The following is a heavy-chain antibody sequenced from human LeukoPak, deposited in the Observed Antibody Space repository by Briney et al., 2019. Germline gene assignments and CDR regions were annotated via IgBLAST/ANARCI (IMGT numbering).Heavy chain of an antibody. Sequence: GGSLRLSRAASGFTFSSYWMHWVRQAPGKGLVWVSRINSDGSSTSYADSVKGRFTISRDNAKNTLYLQMNSLRAEDTAVYYCARDTGYYGSGSYYQPYNWFDPWGQGTLVTVSS. V-gene: IGHV3-74*01. D-gene: IGHD3-10*01. CDR3: ARDTGYYGSGSYYQPYNWFDP. CDR2: INSDGSST. J-gene: IGHJ5*02. CDR1: GFTFSSYW.